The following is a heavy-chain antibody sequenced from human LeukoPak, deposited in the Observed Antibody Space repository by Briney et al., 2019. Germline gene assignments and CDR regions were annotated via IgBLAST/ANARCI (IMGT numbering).Heavy chain of an antibody. CDR1: GFTFSAYW. V-gene: IGHV3-7*01. CDR3: ARDAYYDFWSGYPRYFDY. CDR2: IKQDGSEE. D-gene: IGHD3-3*01. J-gene: IGHJ4*02. Sequence: GGSLRLSCAASGFTFSAYWMTWVRQAPGKGLEWVANIKQDGSEEYYVDSVKGRFTISTDNAKNSLYLQMNSLRAEDTAVYYCARDAYYDFWSGYPRYFDYWGQGTLVTVSS.